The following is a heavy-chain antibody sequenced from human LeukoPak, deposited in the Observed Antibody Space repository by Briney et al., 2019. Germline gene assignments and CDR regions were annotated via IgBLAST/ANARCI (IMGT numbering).Heavy chain of an antibody. D-gene: IGHD3-22*01. Sequence: GGSLRLSCAASGFTFSGYGMHWVRQAPGKGLEWVAVISSDGNNKNYVDSVKGRFTFSRDNSKNTLYLQMNSLRAEDTAVYYCAKGNDIGGYYYPHFDYWGQGTLVTVSS. CDR2: ISSDGNNK. CDR1: GFTFSGYG. CDR3: AKGNDIGGYYYPHFDY. J-gene: IGHJ4*02. V-gene: IGHV3-30*18.